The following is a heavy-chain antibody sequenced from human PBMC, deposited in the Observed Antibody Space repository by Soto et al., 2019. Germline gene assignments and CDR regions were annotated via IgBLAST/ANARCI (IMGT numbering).Heavy chain of an antibody. CDR1: GFTFDDYA. D-gene: IGHD3-22*01. CDR3: AKGRYYYDSSGSILFDY. CDR2: ISWNSGSI. V-gene: IGHV3-9*01. Sequence: DVQLVESGGGLVQPGRSLRLSCAASGFTFDDYAMHWVRQAPGKGLEWVSGISWNSGSIGYADSVKGRFTISRDNAKNSLYLQMNSLRAEDTALYYCAKGRYYYDSSGSILFDYWGQGTLVTVSS. J-gene: IGHJ4*02.